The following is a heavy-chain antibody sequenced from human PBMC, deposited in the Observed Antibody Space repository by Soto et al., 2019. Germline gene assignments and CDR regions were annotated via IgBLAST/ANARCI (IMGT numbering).Heavy chain of an antibody. J-gene: IGHJ4*02. D-gene: IGHD4-4*01. CDR1: GGSISSGGYY. V-gene: IGHV4-31*03. CDR3: ARSSVTLDY. CDR2: IYYSGST. Sequence: PSETLSLTCTVSGGSISSGGYYWSWIRQHPGKGLEWIGYIYYSGSTYYNPSLKSRVTISRDNAKNSLYLQMNSLRDEDTAVYYCARSSVTLDYWGQGTLVTVSS.